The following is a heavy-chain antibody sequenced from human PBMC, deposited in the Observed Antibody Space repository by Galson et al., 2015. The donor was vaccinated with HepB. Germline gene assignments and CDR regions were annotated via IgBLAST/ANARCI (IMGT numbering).Heavy chain of an antibody. CDR1: GGTFSNHA. J-gene: IGHJ4*02. Sequence: SVKVSCKAFGGTFSNHAINWVRQAPGQGLEWMGGIIPIFGTANYAQRFQGRVTITADISTSTAYMGLSSLRSEDTAVYYCARRSSDCGGDCYSGARFDYWGQGTLVTVSS. CDR2: IIPIFGTA. CDR3: ARRSSDCGGDCYSGARFDY. V-gene: IGHV1-69*06. D-gene: IGHD2-21*02.